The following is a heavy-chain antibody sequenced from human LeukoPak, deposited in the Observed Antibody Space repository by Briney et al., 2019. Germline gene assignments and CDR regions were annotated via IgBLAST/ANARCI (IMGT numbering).Heavy chain of an antibody. J-gene: IGHJ4*02. D-gene: IGHD3-22*01. Sequence: SETLSLTCAVYGGSFSGYYWSWIRQPPGKGLEWIGEINHSGSTNYNPPLKSRVTISVDTSKNQFSLKLSSVTAADTAVYYCARRRVVVTAYDYWGQGTLVTVSS. CDR3: ARRRVVVTAYDY. CDR1: GGSFSGYY. V-gene: IGHV4-34*01. CDR2: INHSGST.